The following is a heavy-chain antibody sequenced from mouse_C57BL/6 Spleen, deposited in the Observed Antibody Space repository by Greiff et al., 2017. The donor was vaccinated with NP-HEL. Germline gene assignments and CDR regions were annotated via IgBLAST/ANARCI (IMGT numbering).Heavy chain of an antibody. V-gene: IGHV1-82*01. D-gene: IGHD2-12*01. CDR3: ARSSYYSTFYFDY. J-gene: IGHJ2*01. CDR2: IYPGDGDT. CDR1: GYAFSSSW. Sequence: VQLQQSGPELVKPGASVKISCKASGYAFSSSWMNWVKQRPGKGLEWIGRIYPGDGDTNYNGKFKGKATLTADKSSSTAYMQLSSLTSEDSAVYFCARSSYYSTFYFDYWGQGTTLTVSS.